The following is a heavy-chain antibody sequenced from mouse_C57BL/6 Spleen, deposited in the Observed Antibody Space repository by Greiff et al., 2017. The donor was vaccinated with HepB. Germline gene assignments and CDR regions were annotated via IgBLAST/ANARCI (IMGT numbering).Heavy chain of an antibody. CDR1: GYTFTSYW. V-gene: IGHV1-52*01. CDR3: AYYYGSSLGYFDV. CDR2: IDPSDSET. D-gene: IGHD1-1*01. Sequence: VQLQQPGAELVRPGSSVKLSCKASGYTFTSYWMHWVKQRPIQGLEWIGNIDPSDSETHYNQKFKDKATLTVDKSSSTAYMQLSSLTSEDSAVYYCAYYYGSSLGYFDVWGTGTTVTVSS. J-gene: IGHJ1*03.